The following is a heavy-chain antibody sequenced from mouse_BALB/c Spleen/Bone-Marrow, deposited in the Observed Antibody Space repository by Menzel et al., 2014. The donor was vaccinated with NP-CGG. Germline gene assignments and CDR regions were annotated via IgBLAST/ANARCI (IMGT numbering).Heavy chain of an antibody. CDR2: INPHNDGT. CDR1: GYTFTSYV. J-gene: IGHJ1*01. CDR3: ARSLYGYDWYFDV. Sequence: VQLQQSGPELVKPGASVKMSCKASGYTFTSYVMHWVKQKPGQGLEWIGNINPHNDGTKYNEKFKGKATLTSDKSSSTAFMELSSLTSEDSAVYYCARSLYGYDWYFDVWGAGTTVTVSS. D-gene: IGHD2-2*01. V-gene: IGHV1-14*01.